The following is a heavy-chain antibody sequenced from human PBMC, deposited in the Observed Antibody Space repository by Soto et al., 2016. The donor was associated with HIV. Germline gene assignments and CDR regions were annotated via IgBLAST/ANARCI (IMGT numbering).Heavy chain of an antibody. J-gene: IGHJ5*02. CDR2: IYHSGRT. CDR1: GVSINSSNW. Sequence: VQLQESGPGLVKPSGTLSLTCAVSGVSINSSNWCSWVRQSPGKGLQWIGEIYHSGRTNYNPSLKSRVSISVDKSKNQFSLKLSSVTAADTAVYYCARGPXDSSGXRPTNWFRPWGQGTLVTVSS. D-gene: IGHD3-22*01. V-gene: IGHV4-4*02. CDR3: ARGPXDSSGXRPTNWFRP.